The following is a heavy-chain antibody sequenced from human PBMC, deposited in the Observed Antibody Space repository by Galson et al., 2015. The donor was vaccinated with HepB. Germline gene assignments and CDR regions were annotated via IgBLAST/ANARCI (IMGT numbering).Heavy chain of an antibody. CDR3: ARDWGDYYDSSGYFNYFDY. CDR2: ISAYNGNT. D-gene: IGHD3-22*01. V-gene: IGHV1-18*04. CDR1: GYTFTSYG. Sequence: SVKVSCKASGYTFTSYGISWVRQAPGQGLEWMGWISAYNGNTNYAQKLQGRVTMTTDTSTSTAYMELRSLRSDDTAVYYCARDWGDYYDSSGYFNYFDYWGQGTLVTVSS. J-gene: IGHJ4*02.